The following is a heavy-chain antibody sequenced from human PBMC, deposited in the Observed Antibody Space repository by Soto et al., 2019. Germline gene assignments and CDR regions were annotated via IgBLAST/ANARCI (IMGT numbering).Heavy chain of an antibody. CDR1: GFSLSTSGVG. V-gene: IGHV2-5*02. CDR2: IYWDDDK. D-gene: IGHD3-3*01. J-gene: IGHJ4*02. Sequence: QITLKESGPTLVKPTQTLTLTCTFSGFSLSTSGVGVAWIRQHPGKALEWLAIIYWDDDKRYSPSLKRRLTIPKETSKNQVVLIMSSREPVDTDTYYCAHSAFGRVGIRFLEWLPSLFDYCGQGGLVTVS. CDR3: AHSAFGRVGIRFLEWLPSLFDY.